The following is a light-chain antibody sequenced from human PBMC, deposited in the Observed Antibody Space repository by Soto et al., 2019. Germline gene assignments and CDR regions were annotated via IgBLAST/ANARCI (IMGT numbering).Light chain of an antibody. V-gene: IGKV1-5*03. J-gene: IGKJ1*01. Sequence: DIHMTQSPSTLSASVGDRVTITCRASQSISSWLVWYQQKPGKAPNLLIYKTSNLESGVPSRFSGSGSGTEFTLTISSLQPDDFATYYCQHYNDYSWTFGQGTKVEIK. CDR3: QHYNDYSWT. CDR1: QSISSW. CDR2: KTS.